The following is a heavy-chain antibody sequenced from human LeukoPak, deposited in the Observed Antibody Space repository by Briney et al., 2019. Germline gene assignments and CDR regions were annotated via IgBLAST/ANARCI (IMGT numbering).Heavy chain of an antibody. D-gene: IGHD3-10*01. V-gene: IGHV4-4*09. CDR2: IYTSGST. Sequence: PSETLSLTCTVFGGSISSYYWSWIRQPPGKGLEWIGYIYTSGSTNYNPSLKSRVTISVDTSKNQFSLKLSSVTAADTAVCYCANTALGFGSGSYYFWFDPWGQGTLVTVSS. CDR1: GGSISSYY. CDR3: ANTALGFGSGSYYFWFDP. J-gene: IGHJ5*02.